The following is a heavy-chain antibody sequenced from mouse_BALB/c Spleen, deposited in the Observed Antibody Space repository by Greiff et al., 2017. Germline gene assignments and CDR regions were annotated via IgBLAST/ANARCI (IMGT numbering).Heavy chain of an antibody. CDR2: INPSTGYT. J-gene: IGHJ1*01. D-gene: IGHD1-1*01. Sequence: QVQLQQSRAELTKPGASVKMSCKASGYTFTSYWMHWVKQRPGQGLEWIGYINPSTGYTEYNQKFKDKATLTADKSSSTAYMQLSSLTSEDSAVYYCARGGLYYGSSYWYFDVWGAGTTVTVSS. CDR3: ARGGLYYGSSYWYFDV. V-gene: IGHV1-7*01. CDR1: GYTFTSYW.